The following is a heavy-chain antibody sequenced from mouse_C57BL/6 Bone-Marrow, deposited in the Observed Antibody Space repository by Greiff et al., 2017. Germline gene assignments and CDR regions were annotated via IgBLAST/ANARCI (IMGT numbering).Heavy chain of an antibody. V-gene: IGHV1-63*01. J-gene: IGHJ1*03. CDR2: IYPGGGYT. D-gene: IGHD1-2*01. CDR3: ARYYGHWYFDV. Sequence: QVQLQQSGAELVRPGTSVKMSCKASGYTFTNYWIGWAKQRPGHGLEWIGDIYPGGGYTNYNEKFKGKATLTADKSSNKAYMQFISLTSSDSAIYYCARYYGHWYFDVWGTGTTVTVSS. CDR1: GYTFTNYW.